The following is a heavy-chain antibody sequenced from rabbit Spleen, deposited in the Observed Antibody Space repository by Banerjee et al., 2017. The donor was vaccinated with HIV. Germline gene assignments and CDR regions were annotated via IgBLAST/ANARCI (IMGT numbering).Heavy chain of an antibody. CDR1: GFDLSSYYY. V-gene: IGHV1S40*01. D-gene: IGHD7-1*01. J-gene: IGHJ6*01. CDR3: ARFYAGYGDFGYAAM. CDR2: INTGSSGST. Sequence: QSLEESGGDLVKPGTSLTLTCTASGFDLSSYYYMCWVRQAPGKGLELIACINTGSSGSTYYASWAKGRFTISKTSSTTVTLQMTSLTVADTATYFCARFYAGYGDFGYAAMWGPGTLVTVS.